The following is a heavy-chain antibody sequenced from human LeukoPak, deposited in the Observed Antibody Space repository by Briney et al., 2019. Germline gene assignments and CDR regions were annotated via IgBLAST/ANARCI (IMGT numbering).Heavy chain of an antibody. CDR2: IIPIFGTA. J-gene: IGHJ3*02. Sequence: VASVKVSCKASGGTFSSYAISWVRQAPGQGLEWMGGIIPIFGTANYAQKFQGRVTITADESTSTAYMELSSLRSEDTAVYYCASTSGDTAMVSDAFDIWGQGTMVTVSS. CDR3: ASTSGDTAMVSDAFDI. D-gene: IGHD5-18*01. V-gene: IGHV1-69*13. CDR1: GGTFSSYA.